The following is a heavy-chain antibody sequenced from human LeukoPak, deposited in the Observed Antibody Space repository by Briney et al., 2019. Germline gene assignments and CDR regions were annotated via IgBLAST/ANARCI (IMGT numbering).Heavy chain of an antibody. V-gene: IGHV4-34*01. CDR1: GVSCSGYY. CDR2: INHSGST. CDR3: ARGRGYWVVVPAAMGYYCYYMDV. D-gene: IGHD2-2*01. Sequence: SQTLSLTCAVGGVSCSGYYWGWIRQPPGKGLEWLGEINHSGSTNYNPSLKSRVNISVDTSKYQSSLKLSSVTAADTAVYYCARGRGYWVVVPAAMGYYCYYMDVWGKGTTVNVSS. J-gene: IGHJ6*03.